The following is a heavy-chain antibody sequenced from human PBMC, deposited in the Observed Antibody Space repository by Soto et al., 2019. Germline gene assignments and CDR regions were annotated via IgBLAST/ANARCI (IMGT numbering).Heavy chain of an antibody. CDR2: IYYSGIT. V-gene: IGHV4-31*03. J-gene: IGHJ4*02. CDR3: AANWNDGYYDY. D-gene: IGHD1-1*01. Sequence: VQLQESGPGLVMPSQTLSLTCTVSGGSISTGGYYWTWIRQHPGKGLECIGYIYYSGITYYNPSLMSRVTISVDTTKNQFYLILNSVTDADTAVSYCAANWNDGYYDYWGQGTLVTVSS. CDR1: GGSISTGGYY.